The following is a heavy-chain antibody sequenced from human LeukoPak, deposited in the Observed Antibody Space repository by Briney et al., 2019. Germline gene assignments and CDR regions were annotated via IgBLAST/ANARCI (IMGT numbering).Heavy chain of an antibody. J-gene: IGHJ4*02. CDR1: GGTFSSYA. V-gene: IGHV1-69*13. CDR2: IIPIFGTA. CDR3: ARGSAAGTDRDYYFDY. D-gene: IGHD6-13*01. Sequence: GASVKVSCKASGGTFSSYAISWVRQAPGQGLEWMGGIIPIFGTANYAQKFQGRVTITADESTSTAYMELSSLRSEDTAVYYCARGSAAGTDRDYYFDYWGQGTLVTVSS.